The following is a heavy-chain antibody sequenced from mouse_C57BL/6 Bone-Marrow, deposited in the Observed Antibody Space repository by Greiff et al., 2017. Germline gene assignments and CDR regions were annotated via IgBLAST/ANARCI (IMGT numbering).Heavy chain of an antibody. CDR3: ERYDVSSLYAMDY. V-gene: IGHV1-75*01. CDR2: IFPGSGST. Sequence: VQLQQSGPELVKPGASVKISCKASGYTFTDYYINWVKQRPGQGLEWIGWIFPGSGSTYYNEKVKGKATLTVDKSSCTAYLLLSSLTSEDSAVDFCERYDVSSLYAMDYWGQGTSVTVSS. CDR1: GYTFTDYY. D-gene: IGHD1-1*01. J-gene: IGHJ4*01.